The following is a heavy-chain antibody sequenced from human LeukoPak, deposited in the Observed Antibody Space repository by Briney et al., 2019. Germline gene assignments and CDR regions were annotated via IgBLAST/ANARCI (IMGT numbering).Heavy chain of an antibody. J-gene: IGHJ4*02. D-gene: IGHD3-9*01. Sequence: QPGGSLRLSCSAFGFPFSSYAMHWVRQAPGKGLEYVSAISDSGGSTYYADSVKGRFTISRDNSKNTLYLQMNSLRAEDTAVYYCARDRLHYDTLTGYPADWGQGTLVTVSS. CDR3: ARDRLHYDTLTGYPAD. V-gene: IGHV3-64*04. CDR2: ISDSGGST. CDR1: GFPFSSYA.